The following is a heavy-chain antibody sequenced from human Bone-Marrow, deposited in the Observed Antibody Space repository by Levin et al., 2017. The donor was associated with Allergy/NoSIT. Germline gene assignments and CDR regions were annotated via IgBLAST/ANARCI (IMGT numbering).Heavy chain of an antibody. CDR3: ARDRKTVIAANYFDP. J-gene: IGHJ5*02. V-gene: IGHV4-61*02. CDR2: IESSGST. D-gene: IGHD6-13*01. Sequence: SQTLSLPCTVSGGSIGSGAYYWNWIRQPAGKGLDWIGRIESSGSTNYSPSLKSRVNISVDMSKNQFSLKLSSVTAADTAVYYCARDRKTVIAANYFDPWGQGTLVTVSS. CDR1: GGSIGSGAYY.